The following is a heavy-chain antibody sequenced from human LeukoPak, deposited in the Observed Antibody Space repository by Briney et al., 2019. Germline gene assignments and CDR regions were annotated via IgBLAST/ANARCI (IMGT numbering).Heavy chain of an antibody. D-gene: IGHD5-18*01. Sequence: PSETLSLTCTVSGGSITSYYWSWIRQPPGKGLEWIGYIYYSGSTNYNPSLKSRVTISVDRSKNQFSLKLSSVTAADTAVYYCAKYSSGYDLDYWGPGTLVTVSS. CDR2: IYYSGST. CDR1: GGSITSYY. CDR3: AKYSSGYDLDY. V-gene: IGHV4-59*01. J-gene: IGHJ4*02.